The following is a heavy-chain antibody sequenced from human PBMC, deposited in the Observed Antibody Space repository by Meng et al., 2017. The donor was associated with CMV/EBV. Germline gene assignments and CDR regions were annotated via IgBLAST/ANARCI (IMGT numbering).Heavy chain of an antibody. CDR2: ISWDGGST. J-gene: IGHJ5*02. Sequence: EVRLVGSGGVVLQPGVSLWLACAVSGFTLDDYTMHWVRQAPGKGLEWVALISWDGGSTYYADSVKGRFTISRDNSKNSLYLQMNSLRTEDTALYYCAKGPGENWFDPWGQGTLVTVSS. V-gene: IGHV3-43*01. CDR3: AKGPGENWFDP. D-gene: IGHD3-10*01. CDR1: GFTLDDYT.